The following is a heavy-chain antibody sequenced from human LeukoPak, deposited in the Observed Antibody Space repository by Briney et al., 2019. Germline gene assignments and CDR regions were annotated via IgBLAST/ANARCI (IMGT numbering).Heavy chain of an antibody. Sequence: PSETLSLTCTVSGYSINSGYYWSWIRQPAGKGLEWIGRIYTSGSTNYNPSLKSRVTMSVDTSKNQFSLKLSSVTAADTAVYYCARDQWLASRTEYYYYMDVWGKGTTVTISS. J-gene: IGHJ6*03. V-gene: IGHV4-4*07. CDR1: GYSINSGYY. CDR3: ARDQWLASRTEYYYYMDV. CDR2: IYTSGST. D-gene: IGHD6-19*01.